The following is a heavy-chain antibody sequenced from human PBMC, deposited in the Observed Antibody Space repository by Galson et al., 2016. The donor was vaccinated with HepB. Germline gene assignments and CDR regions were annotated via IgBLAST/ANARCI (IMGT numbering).Heavy chain of an antibody. D-gene: IGHD2-15*01. CDR2: LSPGNGAT. CDR3: SRARPSACFFDY. CDR1: GYTFTSSH. Sequence: SVKVSCKASGYTFTSSHIHWLRQAPGQGLEWMGILSPGNGATSYPQKFQGRVTMAREPSTNTVYMELTRLTSDDTAINYCSRARPSACFFDYWGQGTLVTVSS. J-gene: IGHJ4*02. V-gene: IGHV1-46*03.